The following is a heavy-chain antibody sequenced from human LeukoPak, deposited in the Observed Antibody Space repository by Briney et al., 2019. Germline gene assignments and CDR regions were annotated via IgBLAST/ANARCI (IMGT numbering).Heavy chain of an antibody. J-gene: IGHJ3*02. CDR2: VNPHSDGT. CDR1: GYTFTSYN. D-gene: IGHD3-22*01. Sequence: ASLTLSGTASGYTFTSYNMHLSRHAPRQPLESKREVNPHSDGTNYPQKFQGGVSMTRVSTIRAADPELSRLRSDDTAVYYCARVRYYYDSSGYSGAFDIWGQGTMVTVSS. V-gene: IGHV1-2*02. CDR3: ARVRYYYDSSGYSGAFDI.